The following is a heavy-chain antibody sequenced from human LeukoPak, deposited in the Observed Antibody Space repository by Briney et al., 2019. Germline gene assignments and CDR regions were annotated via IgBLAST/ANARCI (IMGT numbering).Heavy chain of an antibody. V-gene: IGHV1-8*01. CDR2: MNANSGNT. J-gene: IGHJ3*02. D-gene: IGHD5-18*01. CDR1: GYTFTSYD. CDR3: ARVLGLVDTAMGDAFDI. Sequence: ASVKVSCKASGYTFTSYDINWVRQATGQGLEWMGWMNANSGNTGYAQKLQGRVTMTRNTSISTAYMELSSLRSEDTAVYYCARVLGLVDTAMGDAFDIWGQGTMVTVSS.